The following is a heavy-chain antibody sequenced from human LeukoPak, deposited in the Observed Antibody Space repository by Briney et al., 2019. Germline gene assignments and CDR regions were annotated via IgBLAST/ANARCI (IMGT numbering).Heavy chain of an antibody. J-gene: IGHJ6*02. CDR3: ASVSSDTAMVHYYYGMDV. V-gene: IGHV3-66*01. D-gene: IGHD5-18*01. CDR2: IYSGGST. Sequence: PGGSLRLSCAASGFTVSSNYMSWVRQAPGKGLEWVSVIYSGGSTYYADSVKGRFTISRDNSKNTLYLQMNSLRAEDTAVYYCASVSSDTAMVHYYYGMDVWGQGTTVTVSS. CDR1: GFTVSSNY.